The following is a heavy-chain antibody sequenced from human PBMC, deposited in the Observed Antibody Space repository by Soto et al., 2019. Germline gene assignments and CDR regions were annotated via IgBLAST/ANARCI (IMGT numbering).Heavy chain of an antibody. V-gene: IGHV1-69*01. J-gene: IGHJ5*02. D-gene: IGHD3-22*01. CDR3: ARDARRYYDSSGYYSNWFDP. CDR1: GGTFSSYA. CDR2: IIPIFGTA. Sequence: QVQLVQSGAEVKKPGSSVKVSCKASGGTFSSYAISWVRQAPGQGLEWMGGIIPIFGTANYAQKFQGRVTNTADETTGTAYMELSSLRSEDTAVYYCARDARRYYDSSGYYSNWFDPWGQGTLVTVSS.